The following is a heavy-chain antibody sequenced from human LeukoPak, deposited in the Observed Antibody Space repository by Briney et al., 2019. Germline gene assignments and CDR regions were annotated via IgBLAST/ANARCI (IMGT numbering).Heavy chain of an antibody. J-gene: IGHJ1*01. CDR3: ARGGLYYAPQYFQH. CDR1: GGSISSGGYY. Sequence: SETLSLTCTVSGGSISSGGYYWSWIRQHPGKGLEWIGYIYYSGSTYYNPSLKSRVTISVDKSKNQFSLKLRSVNAGDTAVYYCARGGLYYAPQYFQHWGQGTLVTVSS. D-gene: IGHD2-8*01. V-gene: IGHV4-31*03. CDR2: IYYSGST.